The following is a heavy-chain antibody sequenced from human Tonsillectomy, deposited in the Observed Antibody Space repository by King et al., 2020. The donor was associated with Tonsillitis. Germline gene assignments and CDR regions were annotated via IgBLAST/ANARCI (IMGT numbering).Heavy chain of an antibody. J-gene: IGHJ3*02. CDR2: IIPIFGTA. CDR3: AREDRGTMIVVVNHSARAFDI. CDR1: GGTFSSYA. V-gene: IGHV1-69*06. D-gene: IGHD3-22*01. Sequence: QLVQSGAEVKKPGSSVKVSCKASGGTFSSYAISWVRQAPGQGLEWMGGIIPIFGTANYAQKFQGRVTITADKSTSTAYMELSSLRSEDTAVYYCAREDRGTMIVVVNHSARAFDIWGQGTMVTVSS.